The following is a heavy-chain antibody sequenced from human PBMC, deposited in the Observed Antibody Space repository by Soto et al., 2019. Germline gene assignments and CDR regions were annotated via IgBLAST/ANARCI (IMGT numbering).Heavy chain of an antibody. CDR2: IYYSGST. CDR1: GGSISSGGYY. J-gene: IGHJ1*01. CDR3: ARVGVMAAAGPGEYFQH. V-gene: IGHV4-31*03. D-gene: IGHD6-13*01. Sequence: QVQLQESGPGLVKPSQTLSLTCTVSGGSISSGGYYWSWIRQHPGKGLEWIGYIYYSGSTYYNPSLKSRVTISVDPSKNQYALRLSSVTAADTAGYYCARVGVMAAAGPGEYFQHWGQGTLVTVSS.